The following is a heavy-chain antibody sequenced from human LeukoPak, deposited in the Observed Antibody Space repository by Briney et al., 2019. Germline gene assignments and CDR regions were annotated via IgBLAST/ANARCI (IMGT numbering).Heavy chain of an antibody. V-gene: IGHV3-30*18. CDR3: AKDITMIVDFDY. CDR2: ISYDGSNK. CDR1: GFTFSSYG. D-gene: IGHD3-22*01. Sequence: GGSLRLSCAASGFTFSSYGMHWVRQAPGKGLECVAVISYDGSNKYYADSVKGRFTISRDNSKNTLYLQMNSLRAEDTAVYYCAKDITMIVDFDYWGQGTLVTVSS. J-gene: IGHJ4*02.